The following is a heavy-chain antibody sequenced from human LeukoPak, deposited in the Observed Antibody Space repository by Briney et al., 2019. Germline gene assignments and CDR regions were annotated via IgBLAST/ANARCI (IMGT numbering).Heavy chain of an antibody. V-gene: IGHV4-59*01. CDR1: GGSISSYY. Sequence: SETLSLTCTVSGGSISSYYWSWIRLPPGKGLEWIGYIYYSGSTNYNPSLKGRVTIPVDTSKNQFSLKLSSVTAADTAVYYCARVGQQLVSGSYYFDYWGQGTLVTVSS. D-gene: IGHD6-13*01. CDR2: IYYSGST. CDR3: ARVGQQLVSGSYYFDY. J-gene: IGHJ4*02.